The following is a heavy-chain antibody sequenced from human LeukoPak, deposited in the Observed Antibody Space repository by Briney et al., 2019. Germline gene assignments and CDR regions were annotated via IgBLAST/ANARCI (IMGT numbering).Heavy chain of an antibody. V-gene: IGHV4-59*08. Sequence: SETLSLTCTVSGGSISSYYWSWIRQPPGKGLEWIGFIYNSGSTNYNPSLESRVTISVDTSKNQFSLQLTSVTAADTAVYYCARHGGYSGYEVGWGMDVWGQGTTVTVSS. CDR3: ARHGGYSGYEVGWGMDV. CDR1: GGSISSYY. J-gene: IGHJ6*02. CDR2: IYNSGST. D-gene: IGHD5-12*01.